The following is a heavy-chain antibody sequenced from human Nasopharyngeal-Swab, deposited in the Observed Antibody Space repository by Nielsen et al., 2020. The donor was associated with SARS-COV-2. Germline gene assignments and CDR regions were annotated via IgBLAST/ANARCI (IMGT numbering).Heavy chain of an antibody. CDR2: IQQDGDIT. J-gene: IGHJ4*02. CDR3: ARDPPSTGDYYFDH. CDR1: GFTFGRYW. Sequence: LKISCVTSGFTFGRYWMTWVRQAPGKGLEWVANIQQDGDITYYLESVKGRFTISRDNAKNSLYLQMNSLRAEDTAVYFCARDPPSTGDYYFDHWGQGTLVTVSS. D-gene: IGHD7-27*01. V-gene: IGHV3-7*01.